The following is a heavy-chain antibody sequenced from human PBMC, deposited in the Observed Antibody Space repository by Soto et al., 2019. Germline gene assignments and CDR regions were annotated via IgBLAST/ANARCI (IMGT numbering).Heavy chain of an antibody. CDR1: GFTFSSYG. CDR2: IWYDGSNK. J-gene: IGHJ4*02. Sequence: QVQLVECGGGVVQPGRSLRLSCAASGFTFSSYGMHWVRQAPGKGLEWVAVIWYDGSNKYYADSVKGRFTISRDNSKNTLYLQMNSLRAEDTAVYYCARDWYSYGALGDYWGQGTLVTVSS. D-gene: IGHD5-18*01. V-gene: IGHV3-33*01. CDR3: ARDWYSYGALGDY.